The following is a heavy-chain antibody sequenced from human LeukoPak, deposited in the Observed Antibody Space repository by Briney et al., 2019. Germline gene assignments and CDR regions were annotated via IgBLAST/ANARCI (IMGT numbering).Heavy chain of an antibody. V-gene: IGHV1-2*02. J-gene: IGHJ4*02. CDR2: INPNSGAT. D-gene: IGHD3-9*01. CDR1: GYTFTGYY. Sequence: ASVKVSFKASGYTFTGYYLHWVRQAPGQGLEWLGWINPNSGATNYAQKFQGRVTMTRDTSISTAYMALSSLRSDDTAVYYCASPGSNYDILTGPGYCDYWGQGTLVTVSS. CDR3: ASPGSNYDILTGPGYCDY.